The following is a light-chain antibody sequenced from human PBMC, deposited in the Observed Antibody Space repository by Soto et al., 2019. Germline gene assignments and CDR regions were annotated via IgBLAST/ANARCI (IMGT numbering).Light chain of an antibody. V-gene: IGLV1-44*01. J-gene: IGLJ7*01. Sequence: QSVLTQPPSASGTPGQRVTISCSGSSSNIGSNTVNWYQQLPGAAPNLLVYSSNLRPSGVPDRFSGSKSGTSASLAISGLQSEDESDYYCAAWDGSLHGVVFGGGTQLTVL. CDR2: SSN. CDR1: SSNIGSNT. CDR3: AAWDGSLHGVV.